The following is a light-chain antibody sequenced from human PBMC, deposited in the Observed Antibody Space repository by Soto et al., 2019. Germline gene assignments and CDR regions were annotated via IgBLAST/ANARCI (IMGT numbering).Light chain of an antibody. J-gene: IGLJ2*01. CDR2: EVS. V-gene: IGLV2-8*01. CDR3: SSYSRDTTVL. CDR1: NNDVGGYNY. Sequence: QSALTQPPSASGSPGQSVTISCTGTNNDVGGYNYVSWYQQHPGKAPKLTIYEVSKRPSGVPDRFSGSKSGNTASLTVSGLQAEDEADYYCSSYSRDTTVLFGGGTKLTVL.